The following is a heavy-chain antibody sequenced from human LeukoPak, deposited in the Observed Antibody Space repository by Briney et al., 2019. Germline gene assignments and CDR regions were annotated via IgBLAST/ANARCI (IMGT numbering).Heavy chain of an antibody. Sequence: ASVKVSCKASGYTFTGYYMHWVRQAPGQGLEWMGWINPNSGGTNYAQKFQGRVTMTRDTSISTAYMELSRLRSDDTAVYYCAREGPDCSSTSCVDYWGQGTLVTVSS. CDR1: GYTFTGYY. J-gene: IGHJ4*02. CDR3: AREGPDCSSTSCVDY. V-gene: IGHV1-2*02. CDR2: INPNSGGT. D-gene: IGHD2-2*01.